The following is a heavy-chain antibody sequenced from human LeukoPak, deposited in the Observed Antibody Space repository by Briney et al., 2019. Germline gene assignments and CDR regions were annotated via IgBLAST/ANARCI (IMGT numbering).Heavy chain of an antibody. CDR1: GLTFSSYS. J-gene: IGHJ6*02. V-gene: IGHV3-21*01. Sequence: GGSLRLSCLASGLTFSSYSMNWVRQAPGKGLEWVSSISSSSFYIYYADSVKGRFTISRDNANNSLYLQMNSLRAEDTAVYYCGGPGASDYGMDAWGQGTTVTVSS. CDR2: ISSSSFYI. CDR3: GGPGASDYGMDA. D-gene: IGHD3-10*01.